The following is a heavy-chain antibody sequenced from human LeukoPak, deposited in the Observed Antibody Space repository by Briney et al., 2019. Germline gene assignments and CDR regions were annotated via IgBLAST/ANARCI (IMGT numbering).Heavy chain of an antibody. CDR1: GYTFTGYY. V-gene: IGHV1-2*02. CDR3: ARDPTVEMAFDI. J-gene: IGHJ3*02. CDR2: INPNSGGT. D-gene: IGHD5-24*01. Sequence: ASVKVSFKASGYTFTGYYMHWVRRAPGQGLEWMGWINPNSGGTNYAQKFQGRVTMTRDTSISTAYMELSRLRSDDTAVYYCARDPTVEMAFDIWGQGTMVTVSS.